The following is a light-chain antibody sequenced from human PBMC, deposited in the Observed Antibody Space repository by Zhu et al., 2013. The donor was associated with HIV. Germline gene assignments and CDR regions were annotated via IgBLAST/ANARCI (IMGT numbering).Light chain of an antibody. Sequence: QSALTQPASVSGSPGQSITISCTGTTNDVGGYNYVSWYRQYPGQAPQLLMYEVMKRPSGVSTRFSGSKSGSTASLMISGLRSEDEADYYCSSFRPSSPCVFGSGTHVTVL. J-gene: IGLJ1*01. CDR1: TNDVGGYNY. V-gene: IGLV2-14*01. CDR3: SSFRPSSPCV. CDR2: EVM.